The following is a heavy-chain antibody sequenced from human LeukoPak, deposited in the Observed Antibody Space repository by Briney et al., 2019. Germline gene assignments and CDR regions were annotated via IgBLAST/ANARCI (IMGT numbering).Heavy chain of an antibody. Sequence: GGSLRLSCVASGFTFSSYWMAWVRQAPGKGLEWVANIKQDGSEKYYVDSVKGRFTISRDNAKNSLYLQMNSLRAEDTAVYYCAREDSSGWYYACTFDYWGQGTLVTVSS. V-gene: IGHV3-7*01. CDR2: IKQDGSEK. CDR3: AREDSSGWYYACTFDY. J-gene: IGHJ4*02. CDR1: GFTFSSYW. D-gene: IGHD6-19*01.